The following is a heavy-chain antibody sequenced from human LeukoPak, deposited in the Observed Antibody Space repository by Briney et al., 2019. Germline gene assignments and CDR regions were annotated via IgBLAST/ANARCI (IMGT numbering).Heavy chain of an antibody. CDR1: GFTVTGYY. V-gene: IGHV1-2*02. Sequence: ASVKVSCKASGFTVTGYYMHWVRQAPGQGLEWMGWINPNSGGTDYAQKFQGRVTMTRDTSISTAYMELSRLRSDDTAVYYCARGQEYSLFPDNYYFDYWGQGALVTVSS. CDR3: ARGQEYSLFPDNYYFDY. J-gene: IGHJ4*02. CDR2: INPNSGGT. D-gene: IGHD5-18*01.